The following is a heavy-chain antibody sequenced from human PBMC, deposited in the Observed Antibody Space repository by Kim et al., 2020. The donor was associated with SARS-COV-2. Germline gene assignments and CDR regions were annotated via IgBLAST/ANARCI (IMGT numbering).Heavy chain of an antibody. V-gene: IGHV1-24*01. D-gene: IGHD4-17*01. J-gene: IGHJ4*02. Sequence: ASVKVSCKVSGYTLTELSMHWVRQAPGKGLEWMGGFDPEDGETIYAQKFQGRVTMTEDTSTDTAYMELSSLRSEDTAVYYCATAAGYGDYVPLDYWGQGTLVTVSS. CDR2: FDPEDGET. CDR1: GYTLTELS. CDR3: ATAAGYGDYVPLDY.